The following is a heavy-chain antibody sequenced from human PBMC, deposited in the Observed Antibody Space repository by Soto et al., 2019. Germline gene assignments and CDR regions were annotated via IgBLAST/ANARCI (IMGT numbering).Heavy chain of an antibody. CDR3: GRAPDS. CDR2: IYYSGST. Sequence: SETLSLTCTVSGGSISSYYWSWIRQPPGKGLEWIGYIYYSGSTYYNPSLKSRVTISVDTSKNQFSLKLNSVTAADTAVYYCGRAPDSWAQGTLVTVSS. J-gene: IGHJ4*02. V-gene: IGHV4-59*08. CDR1: GGSISSYY.